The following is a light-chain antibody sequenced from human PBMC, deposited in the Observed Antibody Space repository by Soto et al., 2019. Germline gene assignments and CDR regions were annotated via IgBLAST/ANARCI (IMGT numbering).Light chain of an antibody. CDR1: QGITHD. CDR3: LQHYNYPWT. J-gene: IGKJ1*01. CDR2: DAS. V-gene: IGKV1-17*01. Sequence: DIQMTQSPSSLSASVGDRVTITCRASQGITHDLGWYQQKPGKAPTRLIYDASNLQDGVPSRFSGSGSGTDFTLPISSLQPEDFATYYCLQHYNYPWTFGQGTKVELK.